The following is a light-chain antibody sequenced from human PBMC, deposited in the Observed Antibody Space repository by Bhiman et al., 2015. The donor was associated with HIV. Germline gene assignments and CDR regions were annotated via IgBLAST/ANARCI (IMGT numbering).Light chain of an antibody. J-gene: IGLJ2*01. Sequence: QSVLTQPPSASGTPGQRVTISCSGSSSNIGSNTVNWYQQLPGTAPKLLIYRINQRPSGIPDRFSASKSGTSATLGITGLQTGDEADYYCATWDSSLSAEVFGGGTKLTVL. CDR1: SSNIGSNT. CDR3: ATWDSSLSAEV. V-gene: IGLV1-44*01. CDR2: RIN.